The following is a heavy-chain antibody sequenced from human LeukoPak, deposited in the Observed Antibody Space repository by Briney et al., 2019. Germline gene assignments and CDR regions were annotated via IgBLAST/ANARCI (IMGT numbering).Heavy chain of an antibody. CDR1: GYTFTGYY. CDR2: INPNSGGT. CDR3: AGGGGGRDSSGYYLDY. J-gene: IGHJ4*02. V-gene: IGHV1-2*02. Sequence: ASVKVSFKASGYTFTGYYMHWVRQAPGQGLEWMGWINPNSGGTNYAQKFQGRVTMTRDTSISTAYMELSRLRSDDTAVYYCAGGGGGRDSSGYYLDYWGQGTLVTVSS. D-gene: IGHD3-22*01.